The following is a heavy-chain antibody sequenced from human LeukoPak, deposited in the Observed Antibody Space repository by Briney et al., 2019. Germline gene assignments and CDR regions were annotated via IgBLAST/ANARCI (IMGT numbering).Heavy chain of an antibody. Sequence: SETLSLTCTVPGGSISSGDYYWSWIRQPPGKGLEWIGYIYYSGSTYYNPSLKSRVTISVDTSKNQFSLKLSSVTAADTAVYYCARVVVVTAPPPYWYFDLWGRGTLVTVSS. CDR2: IYYSGST. CDR3: ARVVVVTAPPPYWYFDL. D-gene: IGHD2-21*02. CDR1: GGSISSGDYY. J-gene: IGHJ2*01. V-gene: IGHV4-30-4*01.